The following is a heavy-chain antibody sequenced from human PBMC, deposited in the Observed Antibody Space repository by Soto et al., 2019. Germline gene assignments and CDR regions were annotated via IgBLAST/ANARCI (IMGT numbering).Heavy chain of an antibody. D-gene: IGHD1-26*01. CDR3: AGLGVVLVGATTGDAFDI. J-gene: IGHJ3*02. CDR1: GGTFSSYA. V-gene: IGHV1-69*01. Sequence: QVQLVQSGAEVKKPGSSVKVSCKASGGTFSSYAISWVRQAPGQGLEWMGGIIPIFGTANYAQKFQGRVTITAEESTSTAYMQLSSLRSEDTAVYYCAGLGVVLVGATTGDAFDIWGQGTMVTVSS. CDR2: IIPIFGTA.